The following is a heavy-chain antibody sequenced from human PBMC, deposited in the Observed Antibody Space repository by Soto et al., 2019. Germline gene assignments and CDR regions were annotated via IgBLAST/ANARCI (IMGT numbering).Heavy chain of an antibody. V-gene: IGHV1-24*01. D-gene: IGHD2-15*01. CDR3: AAVRGFITLPDY. Sequence: VSVKVSCKVSGYTLTEVSIPWVRQAPGKGLEWMGGFDPEDGETLYAQIFQGRVTMTEDTSTDTAYMELSSLRSEDTAVYYCAAVRGFITLPDYWGQGTLVTVSS. CDR1: GYTLTEVS. CDR2: FDPEDGET. J-gene: IGHJ4*02.